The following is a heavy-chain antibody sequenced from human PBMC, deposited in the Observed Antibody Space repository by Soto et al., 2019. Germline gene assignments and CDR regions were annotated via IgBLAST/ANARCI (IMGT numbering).Heavy chain of an antibody. CDR3: AHRPRGYAYYFDY. J-gene: IGHJ4*02. Sequence: QITLKESGPPLVKPTQTLTLTCTFSGFSLRTRGVAVGWFRQPPGKALEWLALIYWDEDKWYSPSLKSRITIADDTSKNQVVLKMTNVDPVDTATYFCAHRPRGYAYYFDYWGQGILVTVSS. V-gene: IGHV2-5*02. CDR1: GFSLRTRGVA. CDR2: IYWDEDK. D-gene: IGHD5-12*01.